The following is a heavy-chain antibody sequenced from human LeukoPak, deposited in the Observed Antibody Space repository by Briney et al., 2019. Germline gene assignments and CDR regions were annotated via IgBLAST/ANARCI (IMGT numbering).Heavy chain of an antibody. Sequence: PSETLSLTCTVSGGSISSGSYYWSWIRQPAGKGLEWIGRIYTSGSTNYNPSLKSRVTISVDTSKNQFSLKLSSVTAADTAVYYCARDSGNYDFWSGYLERPYYYYYMDVWGKGTTVTVSS. CDR1: GGSISSGSYY. D-gene: IGHD3-3*01. V-gene: IGHV4-61*02. CDR2: IYTSGST. CDR3: ARDSGNYDFWSGYLERPYYYYYMDV. J-gene: IGHJ6*03.